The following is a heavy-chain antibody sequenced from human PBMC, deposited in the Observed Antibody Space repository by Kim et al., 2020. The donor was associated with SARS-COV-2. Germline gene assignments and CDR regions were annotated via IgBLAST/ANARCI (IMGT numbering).Heavy chain of an antibody. D-gene: IGHD6-6*01. CDR3: ARYSSSLPGLGYYYGMDV. J-gene: IGHJ6*02. CDR2: ISSSSYI. CDR1: GFTFSSYS. Sequence: GGSLRLSCAASGFTFSSYSMNWVRQAPGKGLEWVSSISSSSYIYYADSVKGRFTISRDNAKNSLYLQMNSLRAEDTAVYYCARYSSSLPGLGYYYGMDVWGQGTTVTVSS. V-gene: IGHV3-21*01.